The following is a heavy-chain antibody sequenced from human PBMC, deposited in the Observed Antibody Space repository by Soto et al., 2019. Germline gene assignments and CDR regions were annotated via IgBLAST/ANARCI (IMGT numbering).Heavy chain of an antibody. D-gene: IGHD3-10*01. CDR3: ARELPYGSGSYYNQNWFDP. CDR1: GCSRSSGGFD. Sequence: TLSLTLTVSGCSRSSGGFDWSWIRQHPGKGLEWIGYIYYSGSTYYNPSLKSRVTISVDTSKNQFSLKLSSVTAADTAVYYCARELPYGSGSYYNQNWFDPWGQGTLVTVSS. V-gene: IGHV4-31*02. J-gene: IGHJ5*02. CDR2: IYYSGST.